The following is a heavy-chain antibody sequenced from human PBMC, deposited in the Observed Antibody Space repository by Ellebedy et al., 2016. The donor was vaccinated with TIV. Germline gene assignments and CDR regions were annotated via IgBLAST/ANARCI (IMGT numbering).Heavy chain of an antibody. D-gene: IGHD5-18*01. Sequence: GESLKISCAASGFTVSSNYMSWVRQAPGTGLEWVSVIYTGGATSYADSVKGRFTISRDNSKNTLYLQMNSLRVEDTAVYYCARKYIYGFDWGQGTLDTVSS. CDR2: IYTGGAT. V-gene: IGHV3-66*01. CDR3: ARKYIYGFD. J-gene: IGHJ4*02. CDR1: GFTVSSNY.